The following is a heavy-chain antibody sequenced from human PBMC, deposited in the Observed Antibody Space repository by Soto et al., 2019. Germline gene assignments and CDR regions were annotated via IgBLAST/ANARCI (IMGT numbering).Heavy chain of an antibody. V-gene: IGHV3-74*01. CDR2: INSDGSST. D-gene: IGHD4-17*01. CDR1: GFTFSSYW. Sequence: PGGSLRLSCAASGFTFSSYWMHWVRQAPGKGLVWVSRINSDGSSTSYADSVKGRFTISRDNAKNTLYLQMNSLRAEDTAVYYCARVRVSYGEYVFLDYWGQGTLVPVSS. CDR3: ARVRVSYGEYVFLDY. J-gene: IGHJ4*02.